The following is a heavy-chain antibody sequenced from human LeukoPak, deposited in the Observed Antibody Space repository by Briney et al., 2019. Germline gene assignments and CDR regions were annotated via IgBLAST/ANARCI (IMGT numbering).Heavy chain of an antibody. V-gene: IGHV1-69*13. CDR1: LGTFSSYA. CDR2: IIPIFGTA. Sequence: AVRVSCKASLGTFSSYAISWVRQAPGQGLEWMGGIIPIFGTANYAQKFQGRVTITADESTSTAYMELSSLRSEDTAVYYCAGDVGGRSGFDYWGQGTLVTVSS. J-gene: IGHJ4*02. CDR3: AGDVGGRSGFDY. D-gene: IGHD1-26*01.